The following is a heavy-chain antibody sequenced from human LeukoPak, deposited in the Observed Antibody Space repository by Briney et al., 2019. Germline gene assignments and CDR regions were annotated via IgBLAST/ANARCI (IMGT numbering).Heavy chain of an antibody. J-gene: IGHJ4*02. CDR3: AREASIVVRCSDY. D-gene: IGHD6-6*01. CDR2: TAGADDVI. V-gene: IGHV3-66*02. CDR1: GLSFSDNR. Sequence: PGGSLRLSCAVSGLSFSDNRMIWVRQAPEKRLEWVAVTAGADDVIQYADSVKGRFTISTDNSKNTLYLQMGSLRAEDMAVYYCAREASIVVRCSDYWGQGTLVTVSS.